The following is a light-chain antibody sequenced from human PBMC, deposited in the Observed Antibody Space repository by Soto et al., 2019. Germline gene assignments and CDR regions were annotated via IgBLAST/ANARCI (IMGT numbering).Light chain of an antibody. J-gene: IGKJ2*01. V-gene: IGKV1-5*01. CDR1: QSISSW. CDR3: QKYNSYSPGMYT. CDR2: DAS. Sequence: DIQMTQSPSTLSASVGDRVTITCRASQSISSWLAWYQQKPGKAPKLLIYDASSLESGVPSRFSGSGSGTEVTLTISSLQPDDFATYYCQKYNSYSPGMYTFGQGTKLEIK.